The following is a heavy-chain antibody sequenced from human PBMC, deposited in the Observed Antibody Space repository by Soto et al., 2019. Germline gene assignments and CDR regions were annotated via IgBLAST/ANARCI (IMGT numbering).Heavy chain of an antibody. CDR1: GYTFTGYY. CDR2: INPNSGGT. V-gene: IGHV1-2*04. Sequence: QVQLVQSGAEVKKPGASVKVSCKASGYTFTGYYMHWVRQAPGQGLEWMGWINPNSGGTNYAQKCQGWVTMTRDTSISTAYMELSRLRSDDTAVYYCARADGYNLYGMDVWGQGTTVTVSS. J-gene: IGHJ6*02. CDR3: ARADGYNLYGMDV. D-gene: IGHD5-12*01.